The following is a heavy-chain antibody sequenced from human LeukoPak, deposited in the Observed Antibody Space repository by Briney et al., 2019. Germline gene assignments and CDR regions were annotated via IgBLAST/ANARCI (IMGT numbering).Heavy chain of an antibody. CDR2: IYHSGST. D-gene: IGHD2-21*02. Sequence: SETLSLTCTVSGYSISSGYYWGWIRQPPGKGLEWIGSIYHSGSTYYNPSLKSRVTISVDTSKNQFSLKLSSVTAADTAVYYCARPTMSDYYEFDYWGQGTLVTVSS. CDR3: ARPTMSDYYEFDY. CDR1: GYSISSGYY. J-gene: IGHJ4*02. V-gene: IGHV4-38-2*02.